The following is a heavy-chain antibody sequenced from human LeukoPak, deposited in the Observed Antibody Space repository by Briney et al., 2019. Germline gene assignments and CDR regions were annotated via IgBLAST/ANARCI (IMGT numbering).Heavy chain of an antibody. D-gene: IGHD4-11*01. Sequence: SETLSLTCTVSGGSISSYYWSWIRQPPGKGLEWIGYIYYSGSTNYNPSLKSRVTISVDTSKNQFSLKLSSVTAADTAVYYCARLNYSNRTFDPWGQGTLVTVSS. CDR1: GGSISSYY. CDR2: IYYSGST. J-gene: IGHJ5*02. CDR3: ARLNYSNRTFDP. V-gene: IGHV4-59*08.